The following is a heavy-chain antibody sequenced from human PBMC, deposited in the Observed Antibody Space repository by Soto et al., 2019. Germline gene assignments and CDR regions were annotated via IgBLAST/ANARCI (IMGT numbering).Heavy chain of an antibody. CDR2: INHSGST. V-gene: IGHV4-34*01. D-gene: IGHD3-10*01. Sequence: ASETLSLTCAVYGGSFSGYYWSWIRQPPGKGLEWIGEINHSGSTNYNPSLKSRVTISVDTSKNQFSLKLSSVTAADTAVYYCARVNYGSGSYYKRDYWGQGTLVTVSS. J-gene: IGHJ4*02. CDR3: ARVNYGSGSYYKRDY. CDR1: GGSFSGYY.